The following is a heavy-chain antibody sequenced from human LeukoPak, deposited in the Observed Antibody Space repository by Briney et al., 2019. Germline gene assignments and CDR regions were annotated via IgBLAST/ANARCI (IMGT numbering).Heavy chain of an antibody. CDR3: ARMLISSGYYVDS. CDR1: GFPVSGHY. CDR2: IYSGGTT. V-gene: IGHV3-53*01. J-gene: IGHJ4*02. Sequence: GGSLRLSCAASGFPVSGHYMSWVRQAPGKGLEWVSVIYSGGTTYYADSVEGRFTISRDDSKNTLYLQMNSLGAEDTAVYYCARMLISSGYYVDSWGQGTLVTVSS. D-gene: IGHD3-22*01.